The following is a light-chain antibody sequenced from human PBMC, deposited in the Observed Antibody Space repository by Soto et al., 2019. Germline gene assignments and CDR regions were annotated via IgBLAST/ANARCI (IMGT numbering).Light chain of an antibody. Sequence: QSVLTQPRSVSGSPGQSVSVSCTGTSSDVGGYNYVSWYQQHPGKAPKVMIYDVNKRPSGVPDRFSGSKSGNTASLTISGLQTEDEADYYCISYTDRQSYLFGTGTKVTVL. CDR2: DVN. J-gene: IGLJ1*01. V-gene: IGLV2-11*01. CDR3: ISYTDRQSYL. CDR1: SSDVGGYNY.